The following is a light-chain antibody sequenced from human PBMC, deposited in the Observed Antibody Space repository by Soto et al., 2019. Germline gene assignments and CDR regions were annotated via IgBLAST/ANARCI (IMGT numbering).Light chain of an antibody. J-gene: IGLJ2*01. CDR2: EGS. CDR1: SSDVGSYNL. V-gene: IGLV2-23*01. CDR3: CSYAGSSTLVV. Sequence: QSALTQPASVSWSPGQSITISCTGTSSDVGSYNLVSWYQQHPGKAPKLMIYEGSKRPSGVSNRFSGSKSGNTASLTISGLQAEDEADYYCCSYAGSSTLVVFGGGTKVTVL.